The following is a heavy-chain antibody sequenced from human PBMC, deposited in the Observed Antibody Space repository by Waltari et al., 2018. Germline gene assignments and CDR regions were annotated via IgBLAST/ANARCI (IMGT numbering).Heavy chain of an antibody. D-gene: IGHD3-3*01. CDR2: ISYDGSSQ. Sequence: VQLVESGGGVVQPGRSLRPSCSAAGFLFKTYGMHWVRQAPGKGLEWVGVISYDGSSQNYGDSVKGRFTISRDNSKSTLYLQMNSLRGEDTAVYYCAREAPFGVVSSFDYWGQGILATVSS. J-gene: IGHJ4*02. CDR1: GFLFKTYG. V-gene: IGHV3-33*01. CDR3: AREAPFGVVSSFDY.